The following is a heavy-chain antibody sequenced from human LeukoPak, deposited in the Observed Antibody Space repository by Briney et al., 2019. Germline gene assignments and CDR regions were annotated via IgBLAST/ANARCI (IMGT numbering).Heavy chain of an antibody. CDR1: GFTFSNYA. CDR2: ISGSGGRT. J-gene: IGHJ4*02. V-gene: IGHV3-23*01. CDR3: AKSDVGAATNGFDY. Sequence: PGGSLRLSCAAPGFTFSNYAMSSVRQALGKGLEWVSPISGSGGRTYYADSVKGRFTISRDNSKNTLYLQMNSLRAEDTAVYYCAKSDVGAATNGFDYWGQGTLVTVSS. D-gene: IGHD2-15*01.